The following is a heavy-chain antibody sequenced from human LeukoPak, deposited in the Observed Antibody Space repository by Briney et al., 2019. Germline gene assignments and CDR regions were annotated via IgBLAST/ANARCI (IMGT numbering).Heavy chain of an antibody. CDR1: GFSFSTYW. D-gene: IGHD3-22*01. CDR3: VRGKGYYEI. Sequence: GGSLRLSCAASGFSFSTYWMSWVRQAPGKRPEWMANIKQDGSEKYYVDSVKDRFTISRDNAKNSLFLQMNSLRAEDTAMYYCVRGKGYYEIRGQGTLVTVSS. V-gene: IGHV3-7*01. J-gene: IGHJ4*02. CDR2: IKQDGSEK.